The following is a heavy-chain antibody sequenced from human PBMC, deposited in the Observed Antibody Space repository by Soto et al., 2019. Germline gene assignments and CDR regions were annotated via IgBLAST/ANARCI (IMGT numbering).Heavy chain of an antibody. CDR2: ISGSGGSP. J-gene: IGHJ4*02. Sequence: EVQLLQSGGGLVQPGESLRLSCAASGFSFSSYTMTWVRQAPGKGLEWVSVISGSGGSPYHADSVQGRFTISRDNPKNTLYLQRNSLRAEDTAIYYCAKARCSSATCYVPDYWGQGTLVTVSS. V-gene: IGHV3-23*01. D-gene: IGHD2-2*01. CDR1: GFSFSSYT. CDR3: AKARCSSATCYVPDY.